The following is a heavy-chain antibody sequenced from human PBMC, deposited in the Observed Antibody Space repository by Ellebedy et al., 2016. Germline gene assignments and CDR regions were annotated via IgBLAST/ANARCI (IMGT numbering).Heavy chain of an antibody. CDR1: GYTFTSYY. V-gene: IGHV1-69*06. Sequence: ASVKVSCKASGYTFTSYYMHWVRQAPGQGLEWMGGIIPIFGTANYAQKFQGRVTITADKSTSTAYMELSSLRSEDTAVYYCARGYCGSTSCSPGVYWGQGTMVTVSS. J-gene: IGHJ4*02. CDR3: ARGYCGSTSCSPGVY. D-gene: IGHD2-2*01. CDR2: IIPIFGTA.